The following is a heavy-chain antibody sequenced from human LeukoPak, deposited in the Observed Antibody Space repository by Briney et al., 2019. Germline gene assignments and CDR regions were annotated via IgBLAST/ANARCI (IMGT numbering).Heavy chain of an antibody. D-gene: IGHD6-19*01. V-gene: IGHV3-21*06. Sequence: PGGSLRLSCVASGFTLSNCVMSWVRQAPGKGLEWVSGVSGGGFDTYYTDSVRGRFTISRDNAKNTVYLQMNSLRAEDTAVYYCARWYSSGWYSDYWGQGTLVTVSS. CDR1: GFTLSNCV. CDR2: VSGGGFDT. J-gene: IGHJ4*02. CDR3: ARWYSSGWYSDY.